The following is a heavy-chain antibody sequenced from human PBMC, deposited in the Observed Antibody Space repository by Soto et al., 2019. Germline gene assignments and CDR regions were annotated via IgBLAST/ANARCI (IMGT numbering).Heavy chain of an antibody. CDR3: ARGRDIVVVVAANNYGMDV. J-gene: IGHJ6*02. Sequence: SETLSLTCAVYGGSFSGYYWSWIRQPPGKGLEWIGEINHSGSTNYNPSLKSRVTISVDTSKNQFSLMLSSVTAADTAVYYCARGRDIVVVVAANNYGMDVWGQGTTVTVSS. D-gene: IGHD2-15*01. V-gene: IGHV4-34*01. CDR1: GGSFSGYY. CDR2: INHSGST.